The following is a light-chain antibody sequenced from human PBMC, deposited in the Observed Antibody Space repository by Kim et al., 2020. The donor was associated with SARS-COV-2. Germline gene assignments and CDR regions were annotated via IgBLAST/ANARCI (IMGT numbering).Light chain of an antibody. J-gene: IGKJ2*01. CDR1: QGIRSD. CDR2: AAS. CDR3: LQDYDYPYT. Sequence: SASVGDRVTITCRASQGIRSDLAWYQQKPGKAPNLLIYAASSLQSGVPSRFSGSGSGTDFTLTISSLQPEDFATYYCLQDYDYPYTFGQGTKLEVK. V-gene: IGKV1-6*01.